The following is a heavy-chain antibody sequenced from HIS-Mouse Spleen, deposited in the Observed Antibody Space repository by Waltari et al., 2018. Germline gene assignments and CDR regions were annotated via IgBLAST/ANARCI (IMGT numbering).Heavy chain of an antibody. V-gene: IGHV4-31*03. CDR1: GGSPTSGSYY. CDR2: IYYTGST. Sequence: QVQLQESGPGLVKPSQTLSLTCTFSGGSPTSGSYYWTWILQHPGNGLEWTGYIYYTGSTYYNPSLKSRVTISVDTSKNQFSLKLSSVTAADTAVYYCARSPYYDFWSGYSDNWFDPWGQGTLVTVSS. CDR3: ARSPYYDFWSGYSDNWFDP. J-gene: IGHJ5*02. D-gene: IGHD3-3*01.